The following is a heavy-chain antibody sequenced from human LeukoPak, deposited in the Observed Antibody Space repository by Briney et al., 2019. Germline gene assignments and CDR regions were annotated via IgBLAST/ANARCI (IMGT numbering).Heavy chain of an antibody. V-gene: IGHV3-11*04. CDR3: ARDLSVGAKPNLGFDY. Sequence: GGSLRLSCAASGFTFSDYYMSWIRQAPGKGLEWVSYISSSGSTIYYADSVKGRFTISRDNAKNSLYLQMNSLRAEDTAIYYCARDLSVGAKPNLGFDYWGQGTLVTVSS. D-gene: IGHD1-26*01. CDR1: GFTFSDYY. CDR2: ISSSGSTI. J-gene: IGHJ4*02.